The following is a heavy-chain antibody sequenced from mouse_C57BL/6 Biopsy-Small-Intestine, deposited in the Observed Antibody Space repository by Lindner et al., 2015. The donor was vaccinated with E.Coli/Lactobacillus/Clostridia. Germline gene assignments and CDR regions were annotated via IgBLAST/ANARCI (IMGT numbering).Heavy chain of an antibody. Sequence: CTVSGFSLTSYGVSWVRQPPGEGLEWLGVIWGDGGTHYHSALISRLSISKDNSKSQVFLKLNSLQTDDTATYYCAREVLPMDYWGQGTSVTVSS. CDR3: AREVLPMDY. CDR1: GFSLTSYG. CDR2: IWGDGGT. J-gene: IGHJ4*01. D-gene: IGHD1-1*01. V-gene: IGHV2-3*01.